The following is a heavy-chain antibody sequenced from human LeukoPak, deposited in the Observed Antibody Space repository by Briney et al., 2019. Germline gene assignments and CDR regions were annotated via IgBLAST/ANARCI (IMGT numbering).Heavy chain of an antibody. CDR2: IRYDGSNK. V-gene: IGHV3-30*02. J-gene: IGHJ4*02. CDR1: GFTFSSYG. CDR3: AKDLFPSLEVAGLFDY. D-gene: IGHD6-19*01. Sequence: GGSLRLSCAASGFTFSSYGMHWVRQAPGKGLEWVAFIRYDGSNKYYADSVKGRFTISRDNSKNTLYLQMSSLRAEDTAVYYCAKDLFPSLEVAGLFDYWGQGTLVTVSS.